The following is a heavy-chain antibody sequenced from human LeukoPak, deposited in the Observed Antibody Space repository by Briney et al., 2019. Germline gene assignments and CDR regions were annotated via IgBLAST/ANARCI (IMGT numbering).Heavy chain of an antibody. CDR1: GYSFTSYW. D-gene: IGHD2-2*01. Sequence: GESLKISCKGSGYSFTSYWIGWVRQMPGKGLEWMGIIYPGDSDTRYSPSFQGQVTISADKSISTAYLQWSSLKASDTAMYYCARLGYCGSTSCYAADYWGQGNLVTVSS. J-gene: IGHJ4*02. V-gene: IGHV5-51*01. CDR3: ARLGYCGSTSCYAADY. CDR2: IYPGDSDT.